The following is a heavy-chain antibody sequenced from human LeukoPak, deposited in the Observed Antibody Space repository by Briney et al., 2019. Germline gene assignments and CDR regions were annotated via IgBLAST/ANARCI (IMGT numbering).Heavy chain of an antibody. Sequence: PGGSLRLSCAASGFTFSSYAMSWVRQAPGKGLEWVSAISGGGGSTYYADSVKGRFTISRDNSKNTLYLQMNSLRAEDTAVYYCAKDPITMIVVVSNFDYWGQGTLVTVSS. D-gene: IGHD3-22*01. J-gene: IGHJ4*02. V-gene: IGHV3-23*01. CDR3: AKDPITMIVVVSNFDY. CDR1: GFTFSSYA. CDR2: ISGGGGST.